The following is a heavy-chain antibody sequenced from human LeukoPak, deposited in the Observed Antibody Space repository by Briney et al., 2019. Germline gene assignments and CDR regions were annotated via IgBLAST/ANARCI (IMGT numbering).Heavy chain of an antibody. CDR2: INPSGGST. CDR1: GYTFTNYY. J-gene: IGHJ5*02. V-gene: IGHV1-46*01. Sequence: ASVKVSCKASGYTFTNYYMHWVRQAPGQGLEWMGKINPSGGSTSYAQKFQGRVTMTSDTSTRTVYMELSSLRSEDTAVYYCASSRSRRREVWNWFDPWGRGTLVTVSS. CDR3: ASSRSRRREVWNWFDP.